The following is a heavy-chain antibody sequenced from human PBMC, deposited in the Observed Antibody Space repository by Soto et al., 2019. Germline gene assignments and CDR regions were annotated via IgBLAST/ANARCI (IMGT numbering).Heavy chain of an antibody. CDR1: GFTFSSYG. D-gene: IGHD2-2*01. Sequence: QMQLVESGGGVVQPGRSLRLSCGVSGFTFSSYGMHWVRQAPGKGLEWVAVIWYDGSNKYYADSVQGRFTISRDNSKNTLYLQMNSLRAEDKAVYYCARVAPSKYGMDVWGQGTTVTVSS. CDR3: ARVAPSKYGMDV. CDR2: IWYDGSNK. V-gene: IGHV3-33*01. J-gene: IGHJ6*02.